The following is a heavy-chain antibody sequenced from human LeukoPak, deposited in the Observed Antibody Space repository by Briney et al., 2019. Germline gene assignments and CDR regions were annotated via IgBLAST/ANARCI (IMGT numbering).Heavy chain of an antibody. CDR3: ARAYFSSWYMNWFDP. CDR2: IYISGSGSS. V-gene: IGHV4-4*07. Sequence: SETLSLTCTVSGGSISSYYWSWIRQPAGKGLEWIGRIYISGSGSSYYYPSLKSRVTISLDTSKNQFSLKLSSVTAADTAVYYCARAYFSSWYMNWFDPWGQGTLVTVSS. J-gene: IGHJ5*02. D-gene: IGHD6-13*01. CDR1: GGSISSYY.